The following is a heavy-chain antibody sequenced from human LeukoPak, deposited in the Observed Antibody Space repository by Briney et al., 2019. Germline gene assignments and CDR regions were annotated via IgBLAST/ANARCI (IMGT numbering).Heavy chain of an antibody. V-gene: IGHV3-74*01. Sequence: GGSLILSCAASGFTFSSYWMHWVRQAPGKGLVWVSLINSDGSTTSYADSVKGRFTISRDNAKNTLYLQMNSLRAEDTAVYYCARVEMATILGIDYWGQGTLVTVSS. CDR3: ARVEMATILGIDY. CDR2: INSDGSTT. D-gene: IGHD5-24*01. CDR1: GFTFSSYW. J-gene: IGHJ4*02.